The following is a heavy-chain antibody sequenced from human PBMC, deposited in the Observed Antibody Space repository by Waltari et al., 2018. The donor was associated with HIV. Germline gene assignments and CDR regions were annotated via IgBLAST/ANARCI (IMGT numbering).Heavy chain of an antibody. CDR1: GVPFTRPL. D-gene: IGHD6-13*01. V-gene: IGHV3-7*01. CDR3: ARRQQLTD. Sequence: EVRLVESGGGWVQPGGSLRLPCAASGVPFTRPLMTGVRQAPGKGVEWVANIKEDGSEIHYVDSVKGRFTISRDNAKNSLYLQMNSLRAEDTAVYYCARRQQLTDWGQGTLVTVSS. J-gene: IGHJ4*02. CDR2: IKEDGSEI.